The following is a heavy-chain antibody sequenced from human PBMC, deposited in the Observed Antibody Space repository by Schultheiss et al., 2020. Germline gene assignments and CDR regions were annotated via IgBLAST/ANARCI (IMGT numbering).Heavy chain of an antibody. CDR1: GGSVSSGSYY. Sequence: SQTLSLTCTVSGGSVSSGSYYWNWIRQPPGKGLEWIGNIYRGGSTNYNPSLKSRVTISVDTSKNQFSLKLSSVTAADTAVYYCARDAGYWGPGTLVTVSS. J-gene: IGHJ4*02. V-gene: IGHV4-61*01. CDR2: IYRGGST. CDR3: ARDAGY.